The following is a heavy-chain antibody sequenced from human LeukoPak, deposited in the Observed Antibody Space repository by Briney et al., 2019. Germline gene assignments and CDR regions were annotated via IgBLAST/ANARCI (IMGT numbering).Heavy chain of an antibody. CDR1: GFTVSSNY. V-gene: IGHV3-53*01. J-gene: IGHJ3*02. CDR2: IYSGGST. Sequence: GGSLRLSCAASGFTVSSNYMSWVHQAPGKGLEWVSVIYSGGSTYYADSVKGRFTISRDNSKNTLYLQMNSLRAEDTAVYYCARDLRTVTTGVRAFDIWGQGTMVTVSS. D-gene: IGHD4-17*01. CDR3: ARDLRTVTTGVRAFDI.